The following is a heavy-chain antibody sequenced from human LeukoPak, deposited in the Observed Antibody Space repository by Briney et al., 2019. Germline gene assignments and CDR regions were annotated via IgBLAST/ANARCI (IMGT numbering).Heavy chain of an antibody. D-gene: IGHD6-13*01. V-gene: IGHV3-23*01. J-gene: IGHJ4*02. CDR1: GFTFSSYA. CDR3: AKDPTYSSSWYYFDY. CDR2: ISGSGGST. Sequence: GGSLRLSCAASGFTFSSYAMSWVRQAPGKGLEWVSAISGSGGSTYYADSVKGRFTISRDNSKNTLYLQMNSLRAEDTAVYYCAKDPTYSSSWYYFDYWGQGTLVTVSS.